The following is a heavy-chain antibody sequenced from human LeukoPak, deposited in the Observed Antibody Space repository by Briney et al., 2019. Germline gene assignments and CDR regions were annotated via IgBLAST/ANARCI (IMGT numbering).Heavy chain of an antibody. J-gene: IGHJ4*02. Sequence: ASVKVSCKASGGTFSSYAISWVRQAPGQGLEWMRGSIPIFGTANYAQKFQGRVTITADESTSTAYMELSSLRSEDTAVYYCARGQVTIGELSPYYFDYWGQGTLVTVSS. CDR3: ARGQVTIGELSPYYFDY. V-gene: IGHV1-69*13. CDR2: SIPIFGTA. CDR1: GGTFSSYA. D-gene: IGHD3-10*01.